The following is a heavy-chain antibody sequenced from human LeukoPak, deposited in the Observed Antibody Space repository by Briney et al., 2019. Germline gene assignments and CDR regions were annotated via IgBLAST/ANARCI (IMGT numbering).Heavy chain of an antibody. CDR1: GYTLTELS. CDR2: FDPEDGET. V-gene: IGHV1-24*01. J-gene: IGHJ4*02. D-gene: IGHD3-10*01. Sequence: ASVKVSCKVSGYTLTELSMHWVRQAPGKGLEWMGGFDPEDGETIYAQKFQGRVTMTEDTSTDTAYMELSSLRSEDTAVYYCATGLQYYYGSGTWRVDNHIARTWGQGTLVTVSS. CDR3: ATGLQYYYGSGTWRVDNHIART.